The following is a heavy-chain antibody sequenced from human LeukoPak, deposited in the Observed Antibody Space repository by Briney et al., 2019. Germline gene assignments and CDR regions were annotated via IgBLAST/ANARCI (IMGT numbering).Heavy chain of an antibody. J-gene: IGHJ4*02. CDR2: ISFDGTNK. CDR1: GFTFSVYW. D-gene: IGHD3-22*01. Sequence: GGSLRLSCAASGFTFSVYWMTWVRQAPGKGLEWVAVISFDGTNKFYADSVKGRFAISRDNSKNTLYLQMNSLRAEDTAVYYCAKDARGTQYYDSSGSDFDYWGQGTLVTVSS. V-gene: IGHV3-30*18. CDR3: AKDARGTQYYDSSGSDFDY.